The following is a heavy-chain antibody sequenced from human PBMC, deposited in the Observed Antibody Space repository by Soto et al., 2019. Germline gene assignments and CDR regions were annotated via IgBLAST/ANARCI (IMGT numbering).Heavy chain of an antibody. J-gene: IGHJ5*02. CDR1: GFSLSTSGVG. V-gene: IGHV2-5*02. CDR2: IYWDDDK. D-gene: IGHD2-15*01. Sequence: SGPTLVNPTQTLTLTCTFSGFSLSTSGVGVGWIRQPPGKALEWLALIYWDDDKRYSPSLKSRLTITKDTSKNQVVLTMTNMDPVDTATYYCAHLGYCSGGSCYYNWFDPWGQGTLVTVSS. CDR3: AHLGYCSGGSCYYNWFDP.